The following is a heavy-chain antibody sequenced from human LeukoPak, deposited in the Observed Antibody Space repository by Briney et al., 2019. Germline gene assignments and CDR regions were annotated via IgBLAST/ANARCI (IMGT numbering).Heavy chain of an antibody. CDR2: IVVGSGNT. D-gene: IGHD5-18*01. V-gene: IGHV1-58*01. CDR1: GFTFTSSA. CDR3: AAVPSHYSYGPFNV. J-gene: IGHJ6*04. Sequence: ASVKVSCKASGFTFTSSAVQWVRQARGQRLEWIGWIVVGSGNTNYAQKFQEGVTITRDMSTSTAYMELCSLRSEDTAVYYCAAVPSHYSYGPFNVWGKGTTVTVSS.